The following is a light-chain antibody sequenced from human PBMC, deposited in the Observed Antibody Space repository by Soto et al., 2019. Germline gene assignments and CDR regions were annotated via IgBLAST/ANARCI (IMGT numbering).Light chain of an antibody. Sequence: DIVMTQSPLSLPVTPGEPASISCRSSQSLLHSTGYNCLDWYLQKPGQSPQVLIYLGSNGASGVPDRFSGCGSCTDFALKISRVEAEDVGVSYCMQALQTLAFGQGTRLEIK. CDR3: MQALQTLA. J-gene: IGKJ5*01. CDR2: LGS. V-gene: IGKV2-28*01. CDR1: QSLLHSTGYNC.